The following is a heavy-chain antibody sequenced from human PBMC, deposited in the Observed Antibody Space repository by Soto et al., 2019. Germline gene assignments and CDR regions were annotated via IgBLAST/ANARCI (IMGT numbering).Heavy chain of an antibody. V-gene: IGHV3-23*01. D-gene: IGHD3-10*01. Sequence: GGSLRLSCAASGFTFSTYAMSWVRQAPGKGLEWVSSFSGPGGGPYYADSVKGRFTISRDDSKNTLYLQMNSLRAEDTAVYYCAREQYSMVRGVIPYWGQGTLVTVSS. J-gene: IGHJ4*02. CDR1: GFTFSTYA. CDR2: FSGPGGGP. CDR3: AREQYSMVRGVIPY.